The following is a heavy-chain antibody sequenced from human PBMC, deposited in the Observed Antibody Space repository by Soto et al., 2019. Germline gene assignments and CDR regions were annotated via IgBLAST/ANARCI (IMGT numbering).Heavy chain of an antibody. CDR3: AREYYYDSSGYYSMGAFDI. CDR1: RYTFTVYY. Sequence: GXSVKGSYKPSRYTFTVYYRSWVRQAPGQGLEWMGWINPNSGGTNYAQKFQGWVTMTRDTSISTAYMELSRLRSDDTAVYYCAREYYYDSSGYYSMGAFDIWGQGTMVTVSS. CDR2: INPNSGGT. D-gene: IGHD3-22*01. V-gene: IGHV1-2*04. J-gene: IGHJ3*02.